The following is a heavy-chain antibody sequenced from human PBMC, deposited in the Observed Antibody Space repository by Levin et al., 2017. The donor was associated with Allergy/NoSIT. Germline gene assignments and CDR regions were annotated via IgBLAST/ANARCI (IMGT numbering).Heavy chain of an antibody. D-gene: IGHD6-19*01. CDR3: AKDREVAVADAFDP. V-gene: IGHV3-30*18. CDR2: ISYDGSNK. J-gene: IGHJ5*02. Sequence: GESLKISCAASGFTFSSYGMHWVRQAPGKGLEWVAVISYDGSNKYYADSVKGRFTISRDNSKNTLYLQMNSLRAEDTAVYYCAKDREVAVADAFDPWGQGTLVTVSS. CDR1: GFTFSSYG.